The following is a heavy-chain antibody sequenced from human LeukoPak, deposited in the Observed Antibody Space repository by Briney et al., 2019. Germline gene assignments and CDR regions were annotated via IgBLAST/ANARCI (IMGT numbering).Heavy chain of an antibody. CDR1: GFTFSSYW. V-gene: IGHV3-7*03. D-gene: IGHD3-16*01. J-gene: IGHJ6*02. CDR3: ARGGGLDV. Sequence: SGGSLRLSCAASGFTFSSYWMNWARQAPGKGLEWVASINHNGNVNYYVDSVKGRFTISRDNAKHSLYLQMSNLRGEGPSVYFCARGGGLDVWGQGATVTVSS. CDR2: INHNGNVN.